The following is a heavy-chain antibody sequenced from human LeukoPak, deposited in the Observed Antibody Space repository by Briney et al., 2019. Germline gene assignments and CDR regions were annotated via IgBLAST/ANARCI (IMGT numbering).Heavy chain of an antibody. CDR3: ARGITIFGVVTAMDV. CDR1: GGSISSGSYY. V-gene: IGHV4-61*02. J-gene: IGHJ6*02. CDR2: IYTSGST. D-gene: IGHD3-3*01. Sequence: PSQTLSLTCTVSGGSISSGSYYWSWIRQPAGKGLEWIERIYTSGSTNYNPSLKSRVTISVDTSKNQFSLKLSSVTAADTAVYYCARGITIFGVVTAMDVWGQGTTVTVSS.